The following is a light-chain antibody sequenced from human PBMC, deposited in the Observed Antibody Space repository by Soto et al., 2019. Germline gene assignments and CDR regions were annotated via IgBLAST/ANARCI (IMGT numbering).Light chain of an antibody. CDR2: DAS. Sequence: EIVLTQSPATLSLSPGERATLSCRASQSVSSYLAWYQQKPGQAPRLLIYDASNRATGIPARFSGSGSGTDFTLPISSLETEDFTVYYCQQRSNRLLTFGGGTKVEIK. V-gene: IGKV3-11*01. J-gene: IGKJ4*01. CDR1: QSVSSY. CDR3: QQRSNRLLT.